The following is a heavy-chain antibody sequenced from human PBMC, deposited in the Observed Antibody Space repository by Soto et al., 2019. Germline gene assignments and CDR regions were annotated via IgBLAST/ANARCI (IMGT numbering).Heavy chain of an antibody. V-gene: IGHV4-34*01. CDR2: INHSGST. J-gene: IGHJ5*02. Sequence: PSETLSLTCAVYCGSLSGYYWSWIRQPPGKGLEWIREINHSGSTNYNPSLKSRVTISVDTSKNQFSLKLSSVTAADTAVYYCARFAVPQGWFDPWGQGTLVTVSS. CDR1: CGSLSGYY. D-gene: IGHD3-10*01. CDR3: ARFAVPQGWFDP.